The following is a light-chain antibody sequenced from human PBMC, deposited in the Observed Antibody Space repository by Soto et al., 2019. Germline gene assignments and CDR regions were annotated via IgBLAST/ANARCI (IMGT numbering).Light chain of an antibody. CDR2: GAS. CDR1: QSVGNN. Sequence: EIVMTQSPATLSVSPGERATLSCRASQSVGNNLAWYRQKSGQAPRLLIYGASTRATGIPARFSGSGSGTEFTLTIGSLQSEDFAVYLCQQYSNWPITFGGGTKVEIK. V-gene: IGKV3-15*01. J-gene: IGKJ4*01. CDR3: QQYSNWPIT.